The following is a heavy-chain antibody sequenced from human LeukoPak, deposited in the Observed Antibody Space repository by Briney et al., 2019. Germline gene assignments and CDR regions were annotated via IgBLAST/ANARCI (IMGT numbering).Heavy chain of an antibody. Sequence: RSGTSLRLSCAASGFTFISYAIHWVRQAPGKGLEWVAVISFHGTDSFYADSVKGRFTISRDNSKNTLYLQMSSLRADDTAVYYCARRRDSGSLQHFDYWGQGTLVTVSS. CDR1: GFTFISYA. V-gene: IGHV3-30*04. CDR3: ARRRDSGSLQHFDY. CDR2: ISFHGTDS. D-gene: IGHD1-26*01. J-gene: IGHJ4*02.